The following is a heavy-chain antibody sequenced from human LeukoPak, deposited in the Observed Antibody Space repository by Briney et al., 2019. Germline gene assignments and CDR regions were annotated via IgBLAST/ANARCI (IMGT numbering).Heavy chain of an antibody. V-gene: IGHV3-53*01. D-gene: IGHD6-13*01. Sequence: GGSLRLSCAASGFTVSSNYMSWVRQAPGKGLEWVSVIYSGGSTYYADSVKGRFTISRDNSKNTLYLQMNSLRAEDTAVYYCARRGYSSSWFGSQDYWGQGTLVTVSS. CDR1: GFTVSSNY. CDR2: IYSGGST. CDR3: ARRGYSSSWFGSQDY. J-gene: IGHJ4*02.